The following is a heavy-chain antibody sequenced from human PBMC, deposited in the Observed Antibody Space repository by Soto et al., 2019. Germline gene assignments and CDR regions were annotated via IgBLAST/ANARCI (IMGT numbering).Heavy chain of an antibody. J-gene: IGHJ4*02. CDR3: ARSIVVVTAIDY. CDR1: GYTFTSYA. D-gene: IGHD2-21*02. Sequence: ASVKVSCKASGYTFTSYAMHWVRQAPGQRLEWMGWINAGNGNTKYSQKLQGRVTITRDTSASTAYMELSSLRSEDTAVYYCARSIVVVTAIDYWGQGTLVTVSS. V-gene: IGHV1-3*01. CDR2: INAGNGNT.